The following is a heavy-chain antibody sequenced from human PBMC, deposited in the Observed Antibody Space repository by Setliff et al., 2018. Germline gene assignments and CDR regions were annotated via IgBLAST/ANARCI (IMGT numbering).Heavy chain of an antibody. J-gene: IGHJ4*02. CDR3: ARGGTYRYFDY. V-gene: IGHV4-59*01. Sequence: SETLSLTCTVSGDSISDASIMAWIRQPPGMGLEFIGYVFYNGAAKYDPSLKSRVTMSVDTSKTQFSLKLNSMTTADTAVYYCARGGTYRYFDYWGQGALVTVSS. CDR2: VFYNGAA. CDR1: GDSISDAS.